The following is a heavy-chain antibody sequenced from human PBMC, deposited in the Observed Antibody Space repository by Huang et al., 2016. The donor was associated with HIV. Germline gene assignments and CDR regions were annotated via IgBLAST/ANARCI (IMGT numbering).Heavy chain of an antibody. D-gene: IGHD6-13*01. V-gene: IGHV4-39*01. J-gene: IGHJ4*02. CDR3: ASQHIGAAATWF. Sequence: QLQLQESGPGQVKPSETLSLTCTVSGDCISSTNYYWGWIRQSPGKGLEWVGSFYQSGITNYNPSLKSRVTLSVDTSRNQFSLRLNSVTAAGTAVYYCASQHIGAAATWFWGRGTQVAVSS. CDR2: FYQSGIT. CDR1: GDCISSTNYY.